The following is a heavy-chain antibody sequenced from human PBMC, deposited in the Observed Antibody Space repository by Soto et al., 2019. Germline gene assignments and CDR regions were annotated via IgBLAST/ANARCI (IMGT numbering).Heavy chain of an antibody. V-gene: IGHV3-23*01. CDR3: ESLTSGSYYWEGAGGGY. CDR2: ISGSGGST. Sequence: EVQLLESGGGLVQPGGSLRLSCAASGFTSSSYAMSWVRQAPGKGLEWVSAISGSGGSTYYADSVKGRFTISRDNSKNTLYLQMNSLRAEDTAVYYCESLTSGSYYWEGAGGGYWGQGTLVTVSS. D-gene: IGHD3-10*01. CDR1: GFTSSSYA. J-gene: IGHJ4*02.